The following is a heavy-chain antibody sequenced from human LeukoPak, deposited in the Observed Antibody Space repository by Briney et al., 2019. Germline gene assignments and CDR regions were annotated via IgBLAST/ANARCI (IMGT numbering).Heavy chain of an antibody. D-gene: IGHD3-10*01. V-gene: IGHV1-8*01. CDR2: MNPNSGNT. CDR1: GYTFTSYD. Sequence: ASVKASCKASGYTFTSYDINWVRQATGQGLEWMGWMNPNSGNTGYAQKFQGRVTMTRNTSISTAYMELSSLRSEDTAVYYCARGRSHRYYYGSGSYLVGYWGQGTLVTVSS. J-gene: IGHJ4*02. CDR3: ARGRSHRYYYGSGSYLVGY.